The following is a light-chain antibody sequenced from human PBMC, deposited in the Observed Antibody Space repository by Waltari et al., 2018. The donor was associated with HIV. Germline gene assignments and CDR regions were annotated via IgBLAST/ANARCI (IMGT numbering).Light chain of an antibody. CDR3: HHYGAT. Sequence: EIVLTQSPATLSLSPGQRATLSCRASQSVSSSSLAWYQQKPGQAPRLLIFGASTRAAAIPDRFSGSGSGADFTLTIRGLEPEDFAVYDCHHYGATFGQGTKVEVK. V-gene: IGKV3-20*01. CDR2: GAS. CDR1: QSVSSSS. J-gene: IGKJ1*01.